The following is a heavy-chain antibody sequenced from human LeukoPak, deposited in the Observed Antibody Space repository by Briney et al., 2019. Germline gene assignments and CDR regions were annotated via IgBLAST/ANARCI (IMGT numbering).Heavy chain of an antibody. CDR3: ARDLTYCSGGSCHPSPIDF. Sequence: GGSLRLSCAASGFTFAGYARSWVRQGQGKGLELVSGISGYGCSRDYGDSVKGRFTISRDNSKNKLYLQMNTLRAEDTPVYYCARDLTYCSGGSCHPSPIDFWGQGTLVTVSS. J-gene: IGHJ4*02. V-gene: IGHV3-23*01. CDR2: ISGYGCSR. D-gene: IGHD2-15*01. CDR1: GFTFAGYA.